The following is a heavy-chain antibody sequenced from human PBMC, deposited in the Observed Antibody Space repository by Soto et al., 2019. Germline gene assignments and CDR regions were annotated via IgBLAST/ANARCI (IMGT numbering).Heavy chain of an antibody. J-gene: IGHJ6*02. V-gene: IGHV4-59*01. CDR3: ARLTSGLYYDFWSGYGYYGMDV. CDR1: GGSISSYY. D-gene: IGHD3-3*01. Sequence: PSETLSLTCTVSGGSISSYYWSWIWQPPGKGLEWIGYIYYSGSTNYSPSLKSRVTISVDTSKNQFSLKLSSVTAADTAVYYCARLTSGLYYDFWSGYGYYGMDVWGQGTTVTVSS. CDR2: IYYSGST.